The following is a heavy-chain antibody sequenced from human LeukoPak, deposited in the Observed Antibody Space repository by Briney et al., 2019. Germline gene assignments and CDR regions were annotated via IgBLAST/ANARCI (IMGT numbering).Heavy chain of an antibody. V-gene: IGHV4-30-4*07. D-gene: IGHD3-22*01. CDR1: GGSTSSGGYS. CDR3: AREGYDSGSYFAFDI. Sequence: PSQTLSLTCAVSGGSTSSGGYSWSWIRQPPGKGLEWLGYTSYSGATYYNPSLKSRITISVDTSKNQFSLNLSSVTAADTAVYYCAREGYDSGSYFAFDIWGQGIMVTVSS. CDR2: TSYSGAT. J-gene: IGHJ3*02.